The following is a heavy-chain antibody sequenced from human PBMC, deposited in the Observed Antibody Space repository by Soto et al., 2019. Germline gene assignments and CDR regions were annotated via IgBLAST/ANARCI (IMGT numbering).Heavy chain of an antibody. D-gene: IGHD5-12*01. J-gene: IGHJ4*02. CDR3: ARGSSVVPTAYFDY. V-gene: IGHV3-21*01. CDR2: ISGDSHYI. Sequence: EVQLVESGGGLVKPGGSLRLSCAASGFTFSSYTMTWVRQAPGKGLEWVASISGDSHYIYDADSVKGRFTISRDNAKKSLYLQMDSLRAEDTAVYYCARGSSVVPTAYFDYWGQGTLVTVSS. CDR1: GFTFSSYT.